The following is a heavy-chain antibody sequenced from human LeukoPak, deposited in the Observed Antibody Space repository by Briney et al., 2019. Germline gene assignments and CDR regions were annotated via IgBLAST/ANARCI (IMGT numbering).Heavy chain of an antibody. CDR2: ISGSDGST. D-gene: IGHD6-19*01. J-gene: IGHJ3*02. V-gene: IGHV3-23*01. Sequence: GGSLSHPRAASGFTLSSYAISWVRQAPGKGLEWVSVISGSDGSTYYADSVKGRFTISRDNSKNTLYLQMNSLRAEDTAVFYCAKPRGEEWLVGLYDAFDIWGQGTMVTVSS. CDR1: GFTLSSYA. CDR3: AKPRGEEWLVGLYDAFDI.